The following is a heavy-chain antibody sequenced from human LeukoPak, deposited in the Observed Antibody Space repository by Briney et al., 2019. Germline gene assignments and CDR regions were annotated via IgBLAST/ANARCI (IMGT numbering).Heavy chain of an antibody. D-gene: IGHD2-8*02. CDR2: IYYGGTT. Sequence: PSETLSLTCTVSGGSISSPNDYWAWIRQPPGKGLEWVGSIYYGGTTYSNPSLMSRVTISVDTSRTQFSLRLSSVTAADTAVYYCARRSHCTSATCQPHWGQGTLVTVSS. CDR1: GGSISSPNDY. V-gene: IGHV4-39*01. CDR3: ARRSHCTSATCQPH. J-gene: IGHJ4*02.